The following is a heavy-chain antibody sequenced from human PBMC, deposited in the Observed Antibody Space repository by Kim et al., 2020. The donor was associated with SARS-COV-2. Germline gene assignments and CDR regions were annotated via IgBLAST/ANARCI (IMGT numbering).Heavy chain of an antibody. J-gene: IGHJ4*02. Sequence: NNNPSLKSRVTVSVDTSKNQFSLKLSAVTAADTAVYYCARARGGATHFDYWGQGTLVTVSS. D-gene: IGHD1-26*01. V-gene: IGHV4-59*01. CDR3: ARARGGATHFDY.